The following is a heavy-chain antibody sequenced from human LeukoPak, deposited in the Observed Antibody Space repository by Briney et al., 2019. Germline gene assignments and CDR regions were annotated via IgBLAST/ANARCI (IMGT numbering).Heavy chain of an antibody. V-gene: IGHV1-69*02. D-gene: IGHD3-10*01. Sequence: ASVKVSCKASGGTFSSYTISWVRQAPGQGLEWMGRIIPILGIANYAQKFQGRVTITADKSTSTAYMELSSLRSEDTAVYYCARTLWFGELSLCYWGQGTLVTVSS. CDR3: ARTLWFGELSLCY. CDR2: IIPILGIA. J-gene: IGHJ4*02. CDR1: GGTFSSYT.